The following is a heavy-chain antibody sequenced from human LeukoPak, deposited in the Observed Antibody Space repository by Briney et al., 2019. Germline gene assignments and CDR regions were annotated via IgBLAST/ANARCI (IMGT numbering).Heavy chain of an antibody. D-gene: IGHD3-9*01. CDR3: AKEYDILTGYYAFDI. CDR2: IKSDGSST. CDR1: GFTFRSYW. Sequence: GGSLRLSCAASGFTFRSYWMNWVRQVPGKGLVWVSRIKSDGSSTSYADSVKGRFTISRDNAKNTLYLQMNSLRAEDTAVYYCAKEYDILTGYYAFDIWGQGTMVTVSS. J-gene: IGHJ3*02. V-gene: IGHV3-74*01.